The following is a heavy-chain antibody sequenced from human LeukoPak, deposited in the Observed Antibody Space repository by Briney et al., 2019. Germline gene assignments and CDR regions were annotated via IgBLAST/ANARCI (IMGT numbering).Heavy chain of an antibody. J-gene: IGHJ4*02. CDR1: GGSISSGSYY. Sequence: PSETLSLTCTVSGGSISSGSYYWSWIRQPAGKGLEWIGRIYTSGSTNYNPSLKSRVTISVDTSKNQFSLKLSSVTAADTAVYYCARGSTWSGYYRYYFDYWGQGTPVTVSS. V-gene: IGHV4-61*02. D-gene: IGHD3-3*01. CDR2: IYTSGST. CDR3: ARGSTWSGYYRYYFDY.